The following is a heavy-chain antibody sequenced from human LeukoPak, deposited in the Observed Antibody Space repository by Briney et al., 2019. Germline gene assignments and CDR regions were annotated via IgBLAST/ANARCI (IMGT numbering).Heavy chain of an antibody. CDR2: IKQDGSEK. D-gene: IGHD3-3*01. Sequence: GGSLRLSCVASGFTFSSYWMSWVRQAPGKGLECVADIKQDGSEKYYVDSVKGRFTISRDNAKNSLYLQMNSLRVEDTAVYYCARARGRGYDFWSGYKYWGQGTLVTISS. V-gene: IGHV3-7*01. CDR3: ARARGRGYDFWSGYKY. J-gene: IGHJ4*02. CDR1: GFTFSSYW.